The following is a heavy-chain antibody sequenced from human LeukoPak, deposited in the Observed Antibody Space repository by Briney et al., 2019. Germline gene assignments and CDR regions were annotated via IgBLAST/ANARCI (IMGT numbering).Heavy chain of an antibody. CDR2: IRYDGSNK. D-gene: IGHD3-22*01. CDR1: GFTFSSYG. CDR3: AKDSNRHYDSSGHDGDY. Sequence: PGGSLRLSCAASGFTFSSYGMHWVRQAPGKGLEWVAFIRYDGSNKYYADSVKGRFTISRDNSKNTLYLQMNSLRAEDTAVYYCAKDSNRHYDSSGHDGDYWGQGTLVTVSS. J-gene: IGHJ4*02. V-gene: IGHV3-30*02.